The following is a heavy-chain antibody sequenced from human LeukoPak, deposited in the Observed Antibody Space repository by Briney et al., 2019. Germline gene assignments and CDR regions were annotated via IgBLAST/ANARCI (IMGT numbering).Heavy chain of an antibody. CDR3: ARETDSTLFDY. CDR1: GFTFDDYG. V-gene: IGHV3-20*04. Sequence: GGSLRLSCAASGFTFDDYGMSWVRQAPGKGLEWVSGINWNGGSTGYADSVKGRFTISRDNAKNSLSLQMNSLRAEDTAVYYCARETDSTLFDYWGQGTLVTVSS. J-gene: IGHJ4*02. CDR2: INWNGGST. D-gene: IGHD2-2*01.